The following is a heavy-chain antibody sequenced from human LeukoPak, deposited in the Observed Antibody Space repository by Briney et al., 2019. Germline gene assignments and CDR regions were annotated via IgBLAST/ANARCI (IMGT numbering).Heavy chain of an antibody. Sequence: PGGSLRLSCAASGFTFSSYAMSWVRQAPGKGLEWVSAISGSGGSTYYADSVKGRFTISRDNSKNTLYLQMNSLKTEDTAVYYCTTDSENYDFWSYWGQGTLVTVSS. D-gene: IGHD3-3*01. J-gene: IGHJ4*02. CDR3: TTDSENYDFWSY. V-gene: IGHV3-23*01. CDR1: GFTFSSYA. CDR2: ISGSGGST.